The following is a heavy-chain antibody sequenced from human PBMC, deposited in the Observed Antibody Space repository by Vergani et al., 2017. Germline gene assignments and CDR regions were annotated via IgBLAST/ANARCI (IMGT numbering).Heavy chain of an antibody. J-gene: IGHJ6*02. Sequence: QVQLVESGGGLVKPGGSLTLSCAASGFTFSDYYMSWIRQAPGKGLEWVSYISSSGSTIYYADSVKGRFTISRDNAKNSLYLQMNSLRAEDTAVYYCAREPYDSXGYSPPNYYYGMDVWGQGTTVTVSS. CDR3: AREPYDSXGYSPPNYYYGMDV. D-gene: IGHD3-22*01. V-gene: IGHV3-11*01. CDR2: ISSSGSTI. CDR1: GFTFSDYY.